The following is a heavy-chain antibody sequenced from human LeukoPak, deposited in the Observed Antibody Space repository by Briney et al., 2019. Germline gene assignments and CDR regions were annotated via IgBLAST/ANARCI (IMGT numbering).Heavy chain of an antibody. D-gene: IGHD1-26*01. CDR1: GLTFSSFE. Sequence: GGSLRLSFAASGLTFSSFEMKSVRQAPGKGLEWVSYISSSGTTIYYADSVKGRFTISRDNAKNSLFLQVNSLRAEDTAVYYCARSSGSYHFDYWGQGTLVTVSS. J-gene: IGHJ4*02. V-gene: IGHV3-48*03. CDR2: ISSSGTTI. CDR3: ARSSGSYHFDY.